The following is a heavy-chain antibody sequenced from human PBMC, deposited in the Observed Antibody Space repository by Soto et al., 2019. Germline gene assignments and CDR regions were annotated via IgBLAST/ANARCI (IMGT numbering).Heavy chain of an antibody. D-gene: IGHD3-22*01. V-gene: IGHV1-2*04. CDR2: MNPNSSGT. Sequence: QVQLVQSGAEVKKPGASVKVSCKTSGYTFTDYYIHWVRQAPGQGLEWVGWMNPNSSGTNFAQKFRDWVTMTRDTSISTAYMELSRLRSGDTAVYYCATHPGSGYYRLNYWGQGTLVTVSS. CDR3: ATHPGSGYYRLNY. CDR1: GYTFTDYY. J-gene: IGHJ4*02.